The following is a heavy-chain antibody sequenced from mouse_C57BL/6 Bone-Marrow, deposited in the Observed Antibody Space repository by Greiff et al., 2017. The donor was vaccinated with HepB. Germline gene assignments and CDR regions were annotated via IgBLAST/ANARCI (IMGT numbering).Heavy chain of an antibody. CDR1: GFNIKDYY. J-gene: IGHJ1*03. CDR2: IDPEDGET. CDR3: ARITTVVAWYFDV. Sequence: LVESGAELVKPGASVKLSCTASGFNIKDYYMHWVKQRTEQGLEWIGRIDPEDGETKYAPKFQGKATITADTSSNTAYLQLSSLTSEDTAVYYCARITTVVAWYFDVWGTGTTVTVSS. V-gene: IGHV14-2*01. D-gene: IGHD1-1*01.